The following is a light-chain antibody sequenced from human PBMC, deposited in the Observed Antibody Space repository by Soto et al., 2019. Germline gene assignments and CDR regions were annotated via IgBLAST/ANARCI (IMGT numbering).Light chain of an antibody. J-gene: IGLJ1*01. Sequence: QSVLTQPASVSGSPGQSITISCSGTSNDVGAYNFVSWYQVHPGRAPKLIISEVTVRPSGISHRFSGSKSGNSASLTISGLQAEDEADYFCFSFTTTSTHVFGTGTKVTVL. CDR2: EVT. CDR1: SNDVGAYNF. CDR3: FSFTTTSTHV. V-gene: IGLV2-14*01.